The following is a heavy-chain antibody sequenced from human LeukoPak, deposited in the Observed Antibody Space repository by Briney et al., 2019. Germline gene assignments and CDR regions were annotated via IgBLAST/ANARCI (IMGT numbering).Heavy chain of an antibody. Sequence: GGSLRLSWAASGFTFSGYAMSWVRQAPGKGLEWVSAISGSGGSTYYADSVKGRFTISRDNSKNTLYLQMNSLRAEDTAVYYCAKDGGLTGDPSYFDYWGQGTLVTVSS. D-gene: IGHD7-27*01. J-gene: IGHJ4*02. CDR1: GFTFSGYA. CDR2: ISGSGGST. V-gene: IGHV3-23*01. CDR3: AKDGGLTGDPSYFDY.